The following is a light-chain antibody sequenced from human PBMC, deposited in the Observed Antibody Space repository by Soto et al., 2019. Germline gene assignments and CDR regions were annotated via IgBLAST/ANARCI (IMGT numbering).Light chain of an antibody. Sequence: EIVLTQSPGTLSLSPGERATLSCRASQSVSSSYLAWYQQKPGHATRLLIYGASSRATGIPDRFSGSGSGTDFTLTISRLEAEDFAVYYCQQYGSSGTFGQGTKVEIK. CDR3: QQYGSSGT. V-gene: IGKV3-20*01. CDR1: QSVSSSY. J-gene: IGKJ1*01. CDR2: GAS.